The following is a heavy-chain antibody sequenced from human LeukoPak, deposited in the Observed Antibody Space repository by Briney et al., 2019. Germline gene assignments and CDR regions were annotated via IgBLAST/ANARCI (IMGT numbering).Heavy chain of an antibody. CDR1: GFTFSSYA. V-gene: IGHV3-23*01. J-gene: IGHJ4*02. D-gene: IGHD3-22*01. CDR3: AKLTGGYYYDSSGYPN. Sequence: GGSLRLSCAASGFTFSSYAMSWVRQAPGKGLEWVSAISGSGGSTYYADSVKGRFTISRDNSKNTLYLQMNSLRAEDTAVYYCAKLTGGYYYDSSGYPNWGQGTLVTVPS. CDR2: ISGSGGST.